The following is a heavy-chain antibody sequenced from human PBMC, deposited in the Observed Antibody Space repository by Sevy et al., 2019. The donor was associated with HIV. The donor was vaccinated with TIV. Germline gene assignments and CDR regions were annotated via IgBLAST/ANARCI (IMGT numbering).Heavy chain of an antibody. CDR1: GFTFNSYT. Sequence: GGSLRLSCTASGFTFNSYTMNWVRQAQGKGLEWVSSISFSNNYIYYADSVKGRFTISRDNARNSLFLQMNSLRVEDTALYYCARPYGSGSWEAFDLWGRGTLVTVSS. J-gene: IGHJ3*01. V-gene: IGHV3-21*01. D-gene: IGHD3-10*01. CDR3: ARPYGSGSWEAFDL. CDR2: ISFSNNYI.